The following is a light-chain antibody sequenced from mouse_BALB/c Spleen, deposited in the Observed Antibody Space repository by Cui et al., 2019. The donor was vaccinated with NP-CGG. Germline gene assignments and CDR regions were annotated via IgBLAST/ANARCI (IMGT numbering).Light chain of an antibody. J-gene: IGLJ1*01. V-gene: IGLV1*01. CDR3: ALWYSNHWV. Sequence: QAAVTQQSALTTSPGETVTLTCRSSTGAVTTSNYANGVQEKPDHLFTGLIGGTNNRAPGVPARFSGSLIGDKAALTITGAQTEDEAIYFCALWYSNHWVFGGGTKLTVL. CDR2: GTN. CDR1: TGAVTTSNY.